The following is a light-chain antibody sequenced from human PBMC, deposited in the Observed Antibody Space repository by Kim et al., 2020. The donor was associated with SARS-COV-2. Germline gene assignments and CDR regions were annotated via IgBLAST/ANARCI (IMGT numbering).Light chain of an antibody. CDR1: TGAVTSGHY. CDR3: LLAYNGAPVV. CDR2: DTN. Sequence: GGTVPLTCGSSTGAVTSGHYPYWIQQKAGQAPRTLIYDTNNKHSWTPARFSGSLLGGKAALTLSGAQTEDEGDYYCLLAYNGAPVVFGGGTQLTVL. J-gene: IGLJ2*01. V-gene: IGLV7-46*01.